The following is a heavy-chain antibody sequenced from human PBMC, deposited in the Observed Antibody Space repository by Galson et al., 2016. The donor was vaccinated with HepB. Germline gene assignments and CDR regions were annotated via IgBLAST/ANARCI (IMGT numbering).Heavy chain of an antibody. CDR3: ARGDNPDYGDYASAYYYMDV. V-gene: IGHV4-34*01. D-gene: IGHD4-17*01. CDR2: INHSGST. Sequence: TLSLTCAVYGGSFSGYYWSWIRQPPGKGLEWIGEINHSGSTNYNPSLKSRVTISVDTSKNQSSLKLSSVTAADTAVYYCARGDNPDYGDYASAYYYMDVWGKGTTVTVSS. CDR1: GGSFSGYY. J-gene: IGHJ6*03.